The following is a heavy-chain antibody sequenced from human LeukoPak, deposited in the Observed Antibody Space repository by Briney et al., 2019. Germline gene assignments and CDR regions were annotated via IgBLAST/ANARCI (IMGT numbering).Heavy chain of an antibody. Sequence: SVKVSCKASGGTFSSYAISWVRQAPGQGLEWMGRIIPFLGIANYAQKFQGRVTITADKSTSTAYMELSSLRSEDTAVYYCATLGRYYYDSSGYYPDYWGQGTLVTVSS. J-gene: IGHJ4*02. CDR2: IIPFLGIA. CDR3: ATLGRYYYDSSGYYPDY. V-gene: IGHV1-69*04. CDR1: GGTFSSYA. D-gene: IGHD3-22*01.